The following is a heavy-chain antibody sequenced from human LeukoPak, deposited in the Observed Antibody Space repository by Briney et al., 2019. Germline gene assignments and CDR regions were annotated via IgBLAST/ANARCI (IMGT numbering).Heavy chain of an antibody. Sequence: GGSLRLSCAASGFTFSSYGMHWVRQAPGKGLEWVAVIWYDGSNKYYADSVKGRFTISRDNSKNTLYLQMNSLRAEDTAVYYCTREDDYGDYGPFDYWGQGTLVTVSS. D-gene: IGHD4-17*01. J-gene: IGHJ4*02. CDR3: TREDDYGDYGPFDY. V-gene: IGHV3-33*01. CDR2: IWYDGSNK. CDR1: GFTFSSYG.